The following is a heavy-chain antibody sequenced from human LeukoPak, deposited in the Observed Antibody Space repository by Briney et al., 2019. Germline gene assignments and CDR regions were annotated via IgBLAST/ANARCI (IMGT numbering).Heavy chain of an antibody. V-gene: IGHV3-53*04. CDR2: IYSGGST. Sequence: PGGSLRLSCAASGFTVSSNYMSWVRQAPGKGPEWVSVIYSGGSTYYADSVKGRFTISRHNSKNTLYLQMNSLRAEDTAVYYCARALYSSSSLFGYWGQGTLVTVSS. CDR3: ARALYSSSSLFGY. J-gene: IGHJ4*02. CDR1: GFTVSSNY. D-gene: IGHD6-6*01.